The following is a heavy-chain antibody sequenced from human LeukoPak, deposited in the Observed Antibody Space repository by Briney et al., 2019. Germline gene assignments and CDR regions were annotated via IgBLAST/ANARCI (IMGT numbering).Heavy chain of an antibody. Sequence: GGSLRLSCAASGFTLSRHWMSWVRQAPGKGLEWVSVIYSGGNTYYADSVKGRFTISRDTSKNTLYLQMNSLRAEDTAVYYCARVVESWFDPWGQGALVTVSS. V-gene: IGHV3-66*01. CDR2: IYSGGNT. J-gene: IGHJ5*02. CDR1: GFTLSRHW. CDR3: ARVVESWFDP.